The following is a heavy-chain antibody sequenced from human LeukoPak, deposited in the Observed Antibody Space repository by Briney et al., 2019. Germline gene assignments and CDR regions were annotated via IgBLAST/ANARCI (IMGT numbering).Heavy chain of an antibody. J-gene: IGHJ4*02. D-gene: IGHD2-21*02. V-gene: IGHV3-53*01. Sequence: GGSLRLSCAASGFTVSSNYMSWVRQAPGKGLEWVSVIYSGGSTYYADSVKGRFTISRDNAKNSLYLQMNSLRAEDTAVYYCARDSFCGGDCYSGWVIDYWGQGTLVTVSS. CDR2: IYSGGST. CDR3: ARDSFCGGDCYSGWVIDY. CDR1: GFTVSSNY.